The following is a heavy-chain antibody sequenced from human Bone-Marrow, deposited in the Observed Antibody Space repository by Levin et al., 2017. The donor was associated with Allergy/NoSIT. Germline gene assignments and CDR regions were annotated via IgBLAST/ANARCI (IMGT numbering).Heavy chain of an antibody. Sequence: LSLTCAASGFTFRDYYMDWVRQAPGKGLEWVGRSRNKANSYTTEYAASVRGRFTISRDDSKNSLYLQMNSLNIEDTAMYYCARGSDSSGWRAIDYWGQGTLVTVSS. CDR2: SRNKANSYTT. J-gene: IGHJ4*02. V-gene: IGHV3-72*01. CDR3: ARGSDSSGWRAIDY. D-gene: IGHD6-19*01. CDR1: GFTFRDYY.